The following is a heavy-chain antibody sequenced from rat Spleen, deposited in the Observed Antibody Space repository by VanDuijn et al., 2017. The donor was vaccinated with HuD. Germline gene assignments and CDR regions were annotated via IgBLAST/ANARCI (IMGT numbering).Heavy chain of an antibody. D-gene: IGHD1-1*01. CDR2: LWRGGST. CDR1: GFSVSDYS. CDR3: TLSGEAY. Sequence: VQLMESGPGLVQPSQTLSLTCTVSGFSVSDYSVHWIRQPPGKGLEWMGVLWRGGSTTYNSPLKSRLSISRDTSKSQVFLTMNSLQTDDTAVYYCTLSGEAYWGQGVMVTVSS. V-gene: IGHV2S63*01. J-gene: IGHJ2*01.